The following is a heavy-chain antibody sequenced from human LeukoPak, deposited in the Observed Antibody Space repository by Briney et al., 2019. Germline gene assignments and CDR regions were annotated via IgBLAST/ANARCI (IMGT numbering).Heavy chain of an antibody. CDR2: ITSRGEST. Sequence: PGGSLRLSCAAPGFTFSIYAMSWVRQAPGKGLQWVSSITSRGESTWYVDSVKGRFTITRDNSENTLYLQMHSLRAEDTAVYHCARDRPNYYGSDGHYYRRDGDYWGRGTLVSVSS. CDR3: ARDRPNYYGSDGHYYRRDGDY. J-gene: IGHJ4*02. CDR1: GFTFSIYA. V-gene: IGHV3-23*01. D-gene: IGHD3-22*01.